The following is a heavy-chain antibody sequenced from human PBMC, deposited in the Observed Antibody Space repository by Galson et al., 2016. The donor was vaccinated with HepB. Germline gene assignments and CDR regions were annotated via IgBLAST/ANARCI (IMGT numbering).Heavy chain of an antibody. Sequence: SLRLSCAASGVTLSGYWMHWVRQAPGKGLVWVSRIRSDGSMTSYAESVKGRFPISREYAKNTLYLQMNSLRAEDTVVYYCTWSDYGDYWGQGTLVTVSS. J-gene: IGHJ4*02. CDR2: IRSDGSMT. V-gene: IGHV3-74*01. CDR3: TWSDYGDY. D-gene: IGHD3-16*01. CDR1: GVTLSGYW.